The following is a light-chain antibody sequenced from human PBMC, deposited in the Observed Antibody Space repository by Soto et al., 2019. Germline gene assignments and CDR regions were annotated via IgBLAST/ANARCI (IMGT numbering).Light chain of an antibody. J-gene: IGKJ2*01. CDR1: QSISSC. Sequence: DIQMTQSPSSLSASVGDRVSLTCRASQSISSCLNWYQQKPGKAPKVLIYDASTLQSGVPSRFTGGGSGTDFTLTINSLQPDDSATYFCQQYNSYSYTFGQGTKLEIK. CDR3: QQYNSYSYT. CDR2: DAS. V-gene: IGKV1-5*01.